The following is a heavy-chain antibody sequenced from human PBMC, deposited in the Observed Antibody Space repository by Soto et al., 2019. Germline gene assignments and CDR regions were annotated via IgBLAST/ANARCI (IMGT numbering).Heavy chain of an antibody. CDR3: ARERSIAAAGFDY. CDR1: GFTFSSYS. CDR2: ISSSSSYI. Sequence: GGSLRLSCAASGFTFSSYSMNWVRQAPGKGLEWVSSISSSSSYIYYADSVKGRFTISRDNAKNSLYLQMNSLRAEDTAVYYCARERSIAAAGFDYWGQGTLVTVSS. D-gene: IGHD6-13*01. J-gene: IGHJ4*02. V-gene: IGHV3-21*01.